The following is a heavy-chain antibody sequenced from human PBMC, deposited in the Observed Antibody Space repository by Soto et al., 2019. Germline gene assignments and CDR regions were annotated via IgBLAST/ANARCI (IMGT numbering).Heavy chain of an antibody. Sequence: PGGSLRLSCAASGFTFSNAWMSWVRQAPGKGLEWVGRIKSKTDGGTTDYAAPVKGRFTISRDDSKNTLYLQMNSLKTEDTAVYYCTTAYWNYDVYYYYYMDVWGKGTTVTVSS. J-gene: IGHJ6*03. D-gene: IGHD1-7*01. CDR3: TTAYWNYDVYYYYYMDV. CDR1: GFTFSNAW. CDR2: IKSKTDGGTT. V-gene: IGHV3-15*01.